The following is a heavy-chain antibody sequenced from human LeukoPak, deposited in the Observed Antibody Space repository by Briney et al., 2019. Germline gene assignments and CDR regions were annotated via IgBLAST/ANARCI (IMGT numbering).Heavy chain of an antibody. J-gene: IGHJ5*02. CDR3: AKDHNYYDSSGYTELGS. V-gene: IGHV3-53*05. D-gene: IGHD3-22*01. CDR1: GFVVSSNY. Sequence: GGSLRLSCAASGFVVSSNYLAWVRQAPGEGLEWVSFMYSDNNIYYADSVKGRFTISRDNSKNTLYLQMNSLRAEDTAVYYCAKDHNYYDSSGYTELGSWGQGTLVTVSS. CDR2: MYSDNNI.